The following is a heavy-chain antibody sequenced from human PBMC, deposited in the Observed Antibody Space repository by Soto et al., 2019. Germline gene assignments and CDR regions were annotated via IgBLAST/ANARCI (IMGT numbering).Heavy chain of an antibody. CDR2: ISGNGRAT. CDR3: ASGAAFYYDTSRY. D-gene: IGHD3-22*01. Sequence: GGSLRLSCAGSGFIFSNYVLNWVRQAPGRGLEWVSSISGNGRATYYADSVKGRFTISRDTSKSTLYLQMTSLRPEDTAVYYCASGAAFYYDTSRYWGQGTLVTVSS. V-gene: IGHV3-23*01. CDR1: GFIFSNYV. J-gene: IGHJ4*02.